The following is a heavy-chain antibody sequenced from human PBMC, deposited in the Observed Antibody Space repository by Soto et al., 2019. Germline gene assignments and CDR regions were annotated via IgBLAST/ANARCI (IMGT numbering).Heavy chain of an antibody. CDR2: LWSYWSTGTNE. CDR3: VRGGGSYSFDH. J-gene: IGHJ4*02. V-gene: IGHV3-33*01. CDR1: GFTFSSYG. Sequence: GGSLRLSCAASGFTFSSYGMHWVRQAPGKGLEWVAVLWSYWSTGTNEYYADSVKGRFTISRDNSKNMLYLQMNSLRGEDTAVYYCVRGGGSYSFDHWGQGTLGTVSS. D-gene: IGHD2-21*01.